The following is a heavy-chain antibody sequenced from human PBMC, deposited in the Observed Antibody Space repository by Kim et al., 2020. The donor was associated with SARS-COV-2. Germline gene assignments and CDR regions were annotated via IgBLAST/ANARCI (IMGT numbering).Heavy chain of an antibody. Sequence: SETLSLTCTVSGGSISSGDYYWSWIRQPPGKGLEWIGYIYYSGSTYYNPSLKSRVTISVDTSKNQFSLKLSSVTAADTAGYYCASSITMVRGGQRVPDYWGQGTLVTVSS. J-gene: IGHJ4*02. CDR2: IYYSGST. CDR1: GGSISSGDYY. D-gene: IGHD3-10*01. CDR3: ASSITMVRGGQRVPDY. V-gene: IGHV4-30-4*01.